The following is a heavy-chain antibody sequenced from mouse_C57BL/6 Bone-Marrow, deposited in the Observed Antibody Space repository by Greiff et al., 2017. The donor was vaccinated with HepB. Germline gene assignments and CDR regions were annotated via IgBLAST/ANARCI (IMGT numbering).Heavy chain of an antibody. V-gene: IGHV1-15*01. CDR1: GYTFTDYE. Sequence: QVQLKESGAELVRPGASVTLSCKASGYTFTDYEMHWVKQTPVHGLEWIGAIDPETGGTAYNQKFKGKAILTADKSSSTAYMELRSLTSEDSAVYYCTRREGDWGQGTTLTVSS. CDR3: TRREGD. J-gene: IGHJ2*01. CDR2: IDPETGGT.